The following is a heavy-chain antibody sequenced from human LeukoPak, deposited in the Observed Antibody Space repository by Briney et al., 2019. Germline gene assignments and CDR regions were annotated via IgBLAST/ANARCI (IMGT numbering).Heavy chain of an antibody. CDR1: GFTFSSYA. V-gene: IGHV3-23*01. D-gene: IGHD5-18*01. CDR3: AKANTAMVPTTDY. CDR2: ISGSGGST. Sequence: GGSLRLSCAASGFTFSSYAMSWVRQAPGEGREWVSAISGSGGSTYYADSVKGRFTISRDNSKNTLYLQMNSLRAEDTAVYYCAKANTAMVPTTDYWGQGTLVTVSS. J-gene: IGHJ4*02.